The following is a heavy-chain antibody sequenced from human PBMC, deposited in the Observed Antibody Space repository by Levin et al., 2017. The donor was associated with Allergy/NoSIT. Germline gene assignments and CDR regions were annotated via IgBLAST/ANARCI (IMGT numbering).Heavy chain of an antibody. Sequence: GGSLRLSCAASGFNFRAYNMNWVRQAPGKGLEWVSSITSSSSSIYYADLVRGRFTISRDNTQNLLFLQMDGLTAEDSAIYYCARGAPPGHCGGYNCNPRDYWGQGTVVSVSS. CDR1: GFNFRAYN. CDR3: ARGAPPGHCGGYNCNPRDY. D-gene: IGHD2-21*01. CDR2: ITSSSSSI. V-gene: IGHV3-21*06. J-gene: IGHJ4*02.